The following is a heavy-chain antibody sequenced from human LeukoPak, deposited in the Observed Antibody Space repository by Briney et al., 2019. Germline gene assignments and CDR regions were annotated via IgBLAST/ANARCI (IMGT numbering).Heavy chain of an antibody. CDR3: ARDYSDSPPFDY. V-gene: IGHV3-48*03. J-gene: IGHJ4*02. D-gene: IGHD3-22*01. CDR1: GFIFSSYE. CDR2: ISSSGSTI. Sequence: GGSLRLSCAASGFIFSSYEMHWVRQAPGKGLEWVSYISSSGSTINYADSVKGRFTISRDNAKNSLYLQMNSLRAEDTSVYYCARDYSDSPPFDYWGQGTLVTVSS.